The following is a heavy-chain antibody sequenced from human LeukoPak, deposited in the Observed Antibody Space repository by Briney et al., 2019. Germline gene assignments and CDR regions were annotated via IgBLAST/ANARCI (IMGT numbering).Heavy chain of an antibody. V-gene: IGHV4-59*01. Sequence: SETLSLTCTVSGGSISSYYWSWIRHPPGKGLEWIGYIYYSGSTNYNPSLKSRVTISVDTSKNQFSLKLSSVTAADTAVYYCAREIEMATTDWGQGTLVTVSS. J-gene: IGHJ4*02. CDR3: AREIEMATTD. D-gene: IGHD5-24*01. CDR1: GGSISSYY. CDR2: IYYSGST.